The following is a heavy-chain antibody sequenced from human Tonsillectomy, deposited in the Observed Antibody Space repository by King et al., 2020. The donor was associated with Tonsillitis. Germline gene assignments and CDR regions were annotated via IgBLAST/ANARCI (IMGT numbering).Heavy chain of an antibody. CDR3: ARVGEQQLVGWFAP. CDR2: IYPSGST. CDR1: GGSISSYC. Sequence: VQLQESGPGLVKPSETLYLTCTVSGGSISSYCWSWIRQPPGKGLEWIGYIYPSGSTNYNTSLRSRVTISVDTSKNQFSLMLSSVTAADTAVYYCARVGEQQLVGWFAPWGPGTLLPFSS. V-gene: IGHV4-59*01. D-gene: IGHD6-13*01. J-gene: IGHJ5*02.